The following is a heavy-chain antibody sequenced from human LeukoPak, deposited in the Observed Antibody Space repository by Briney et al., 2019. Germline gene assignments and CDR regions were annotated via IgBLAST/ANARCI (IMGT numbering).Heavy chain of an antibody. CDR3: AKEVIPAAIVFDP. J-gene: IGHJ5*02. V-gene: IGHV3-23*01. Sequence: TGGSLRLSCPVSGFTFSNYDMSWVRQAPGKGLEWVTTISGGGGSTYYADSVKGRFTSSRDNSKNTLYLQMNSLRAEDTAVYYCAKEVIPAAIVFDPWGQGPLVTVSS. CDR2: ISGGGGST. CDR1: GFTFSNYD. D-gene: IGHD2-2*01.